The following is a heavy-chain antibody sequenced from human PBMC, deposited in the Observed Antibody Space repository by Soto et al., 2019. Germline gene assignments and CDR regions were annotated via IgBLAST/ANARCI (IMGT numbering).Heavy chain of an antibody. CDR1: GYTFTGYY. V-gene: IGHV1-2*02. J-gene: IGHJ4*02. CDR3: ARGGTSYSSSWYAPYDY. Sequence: QVQLVQSGAEVKKPGASVKVSCKASGYTFTGYYMHWVRQAPGQGLEWMGWINPNSGGTNYAQKFQGRVTMTREPSISTAYMELSRLRSDDTAVYYCARGGTSYSSSWYAPYDYWGQGTLVTVSS. D-gene: IGHD6-13*01. CDR2: INPNSGGT.